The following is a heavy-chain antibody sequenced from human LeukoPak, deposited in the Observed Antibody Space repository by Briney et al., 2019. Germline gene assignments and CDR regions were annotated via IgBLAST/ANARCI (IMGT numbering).Heavy chain of an antibody. Sequence: PSETLSLTCTVSGGSISTYYWSWIRQSPGRGLEWIGYIYYSGSPNYNPSLKSRVTLSVDTSKNQFSLKLSSVTAADTADYYSARGSEYQLAFHGMDVWGQGTTVTVSS. D-gene: IGHD2-2*01. CDR2: IYYSGSP. CDR1: GGSISTYY. V-gene: IGHV4-59*08. J-gene: IGHJ6*02. CDR3: ARGSEYQLAFHGMDV.